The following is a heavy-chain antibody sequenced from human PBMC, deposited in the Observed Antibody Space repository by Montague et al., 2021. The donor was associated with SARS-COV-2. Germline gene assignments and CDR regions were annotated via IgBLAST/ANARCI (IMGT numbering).Heavy chain of an antibody. CDR3: ARHWPYLAAAGYVWFDP. CDR2: VYGSGST. J-gene: IGHJ5*02. D-gene: IGHD6-13*01. V-gene: IGHV4-59*08. CDR1: GGSINNYY. Sequence: SETLSLTCTVSGGSINNYYWSWIRQSPDKGLEWIGYVYGSGSTNYNPSLKSRVTISIDTSKSQFSLKLSSVTAADTAVYYCARHWPYLAAAGYVWFDPWGQGTLVIVSS.